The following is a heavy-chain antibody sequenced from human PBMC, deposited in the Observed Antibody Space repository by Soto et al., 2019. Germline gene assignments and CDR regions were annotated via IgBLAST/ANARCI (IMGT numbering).Heavy chain of an antibody. V-gene: IGHV4-39*01. CDR3: ARHKKYGSSWMWANWFDP. Sequence: SETLSLTCTVSGGSISSSSYYWGWIRQPPGKGLEWIGSIYYSGSTYYNPSLKSRVTISVDTSKNQFSLKLSSVTAADTAVYYCARHKKYGSSWMWANWFDPWGQGTLVTVSS. D-gene: IGHD6-13*01. CDR2: IYYSGST. CDR1: GGSISSSSYY. J-gene: IGHJ5*02.